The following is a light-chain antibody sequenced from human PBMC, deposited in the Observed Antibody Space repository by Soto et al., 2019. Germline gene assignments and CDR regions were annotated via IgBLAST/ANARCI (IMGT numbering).Light chain of an antibody. CDR2: DVS. CDR1: QSISGW. Sequence: IQMTQSKAPLCALLGDRVALAGRASQSISGWLAWYQQKPGKAPKFLIYDVSNLESGVPLRFSGSGSGTEFTLTIGSLQPDDFATYYFQHYNSYSEAFGQGTKVDIK. V-gene: IGKV1-5*01. J-gene: IGKJ1*01. CDR3: QHYNSYSEA.